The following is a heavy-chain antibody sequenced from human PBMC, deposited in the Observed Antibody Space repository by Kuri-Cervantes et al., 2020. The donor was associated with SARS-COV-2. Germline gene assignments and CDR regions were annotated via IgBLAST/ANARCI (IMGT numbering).Heavy chain of an antibody. V-gene: IGHV3-23*01. D-gene: IGHD6-6*01. CDR3: ARQLALDPFDY. CDR1: GFTFSSYA. CDR2: ISGSGGST. J-gene: IGHJ4*02. Sequence: GESLKISCAASGFTFSSYAMSWVHQAPGKGLEWVSAISGSGGSTYYADSVKGRFTISRDNSKNTLYLQMNSLRAEDTAVYYCARQLALDPFDYWGQGTLVTVSS.